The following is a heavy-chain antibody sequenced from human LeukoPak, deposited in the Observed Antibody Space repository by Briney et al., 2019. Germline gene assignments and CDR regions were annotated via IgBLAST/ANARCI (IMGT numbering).Heavy chain of an antibody. Sequence: SETLSLTCTVSDGAIAGYSWSWIRQPPGKGLEWIGYIYYSGDTNYNPSLQSRVTVSVDTSKNQFSLKLTSVTAADTAVYYCARDQGRWLVRTFDYWGQGTLVTVSS. V-gene: IGHV4-59*01. J-gene: IGHJ4*02. CDR1: DGAIAGYS. CDR2: IYYSGDT. D-gene: IGHD6-19*01. CDR3: ARDQGRWLVRTFDY.